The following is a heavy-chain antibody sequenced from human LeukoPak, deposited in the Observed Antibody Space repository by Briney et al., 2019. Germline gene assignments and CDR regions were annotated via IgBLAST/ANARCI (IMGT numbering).Heavy chain of an antibody. D-gene: IGHD1-26*01. V-gene: IGHV4-34*01. CDR2: INHSGST. CDR3: VRGSSGLVASY. CDR1: GGSFSGYY. Sequence: SETLSLTCAAYGGSFSGYYWSWIRQPPGKGLEWIGEINHSGSTNYNPSLKNRVTMSVDTSKNQFSLKLSSVTAADTAMYYCVRGSSGLVASYWGQGTLVTVS. J-gene: IGHJ4*02.